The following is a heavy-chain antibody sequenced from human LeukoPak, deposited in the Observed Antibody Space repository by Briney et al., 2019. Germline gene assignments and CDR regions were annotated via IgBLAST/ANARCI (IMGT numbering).Heavy chain of an antibody. CDR3: ARQLGVTGDFDY. CDR1: GGSFSGYY. V-gene: IGHV4-34*01. CDR2: INHSGST. Sequence: SETLSLTCAVYGGSFSGYYWSWIRQPPGKGLEWIGEINHSGSTNYNPSLKSRVTISVDTSKNQFSLKLSSVTAADTAVYYCARQLGVTGDFDYWGQGTLVTVSS. D-gene: IGHD7-27*01. J-gene: IGHJ4*02.